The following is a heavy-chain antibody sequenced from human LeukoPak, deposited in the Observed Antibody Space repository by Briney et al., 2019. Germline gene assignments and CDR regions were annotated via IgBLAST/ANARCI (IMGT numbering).Heavy chain of an antibody. D-gene: IGHD1-26*01. CDR2: IYYSGST. Sequence: SETLSLTCTVSSGSISSSSYYWGWIRQPPGKGLEWIGSIYYSGSTYYNPSLKSRVTISVDTSKNQFSLKLSSVTAADTAVYYCARPSSRGSYEGDYWGQGTLVTVSS. J-gene: IGHJ4*02. CDR1: SGSISSSSYY. CDR3: ARPSSRGSYEGDY. V-gene: IGHV4-39*01.